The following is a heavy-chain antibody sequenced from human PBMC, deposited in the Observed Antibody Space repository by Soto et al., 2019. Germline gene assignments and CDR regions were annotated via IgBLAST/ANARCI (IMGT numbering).Heavy chain of an antibody. CDR1: GGSFSGYY. Sequence: SETLSLTCAVYGGSFSGYYWTWIRQPPGTGLEWIGEINHSGSTNYNPSLKSRVTISVDTSKNQFSLKLTSVTAADTAVYYCARGGGSDYDILTGGDAFDIWGQGTMVTVSS. V-gene: IGHV4-34*01. CDR3: ARGGGSDYDILTGGDAFDI. CDR2: INHSGST. D-gene: IGHD3-9*01. J-gene: IGHJ3*02.